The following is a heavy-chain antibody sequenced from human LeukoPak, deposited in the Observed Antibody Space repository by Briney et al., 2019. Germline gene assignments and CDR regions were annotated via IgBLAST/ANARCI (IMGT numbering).Heavy chain of an antibody. J-gene: IGHJ4*02. CDR2: IIPILGIA. CDR1: GYTFTSYG. D-gene: IGHD2-15*01. CDR3: ASSTPLEDY. V-gene: IGHV1-69*04. Sequence: SVKVSCKASGYTFTSYGISWVRQAPGQGLEWMGRIIPILGIANYAQKFQGRVTITADKSTSTAYMELSSLRSEDTAVYYCASSTPLEDYWGQGTLVTVSS.